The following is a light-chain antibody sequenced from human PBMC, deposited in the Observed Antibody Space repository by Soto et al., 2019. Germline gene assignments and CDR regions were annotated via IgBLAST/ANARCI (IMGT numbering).Light chain of an antibody. Sequence: EIVLTQSRATLSLSPGNRVTLSCRASQSVSNYLGWYQQKPGQAPRLLIYDASNRATGIPARFGGSGSGTDFTLTISRLEPEDSAVYYCQQRSNWPITFGPGTKVDI. J-gene: IGKJ3*01. CDR1: QSVSNY. V-gene: IGKV3-11*01. CDR3: QQRSNWPIT. CDR2: DAS.